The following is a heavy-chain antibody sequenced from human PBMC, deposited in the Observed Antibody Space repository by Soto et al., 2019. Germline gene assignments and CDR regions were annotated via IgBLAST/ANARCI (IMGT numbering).Heavy chain of an antibody. CDR2: INHSGST. Sequence: PSETLSLTCAVYGGSFSGYYWSWIRQPPGKGLEWIGEINHSGSTNYNPSLKSRATISVDTSKNQFSLKLSSVTAADTAVYYCACTRKSIADDDNWFDPWGQGTLVTVSS. CDR1: GGSFSGYY. CDR3: ACTRKSIADDDNWFDP. J-gene: IGHJ5*02. V-gene: IGHV4-34*01. D-gene: IGHD6-6*01.